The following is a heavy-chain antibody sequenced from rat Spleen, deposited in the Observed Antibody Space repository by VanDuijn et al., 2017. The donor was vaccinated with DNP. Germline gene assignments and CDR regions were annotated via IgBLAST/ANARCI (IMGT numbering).Heavy chain of an antibody. CDR2: ISYDGSST. CDR1: GFTFSDYN. V-gene: IGHV5-7*01. J-gene: IGHJ2*01. Sequence: EVQLVESGGGLVQPGRSLKLSCAASGFTFSDYNMAWVRRAPKKGLEWVATISYDGSSTYYRDSVKGRFTISRDNAKSTLYLQMDSLRSEDTATYYCAREGDYGGYSAKFDYWGQGVMVTVSS. CDR3: AREGDYGGYSAKFDY. D-gene: IGHD1-11*01.